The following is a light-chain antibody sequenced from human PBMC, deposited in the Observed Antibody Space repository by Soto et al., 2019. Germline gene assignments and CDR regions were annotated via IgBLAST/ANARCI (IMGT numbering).Light chain of an antibody. Sequence: EIVLTQSPGTLSLSPGERATLSCRASQSVSSSYLVWYQQKPGQAPRLLIYGASSRATGIPDRFSGSGSGTDFTLTISRLGPEDFAVYYCQQYGTSPRITFGGGTKVEIK. CDR3: QQYGTSPRIT. CDR2: GAS. J-gene: IGKJ4*01. CDR1: QSVSSSY. V-gene: IGKV3-20*01.